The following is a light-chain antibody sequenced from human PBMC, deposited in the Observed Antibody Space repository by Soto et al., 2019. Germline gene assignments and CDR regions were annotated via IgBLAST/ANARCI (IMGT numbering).Light chain of an antibody. CDR2: SNN. V-gene: IGLV1-44*01. Sequence: SVLTQPPSASGTPGQRVTISCSGSSSNIGSNTVNWYQQLPGTAPKLLIYSNNQRPSGVPDRFSGSKSGTSASLAISGLQSEDEADYYCAAWDDILNGYEVGTVTK. CDR3: AAWDDILNGYE. CDR1: SSNIGSNT. J-gene: IGLJ1*01.